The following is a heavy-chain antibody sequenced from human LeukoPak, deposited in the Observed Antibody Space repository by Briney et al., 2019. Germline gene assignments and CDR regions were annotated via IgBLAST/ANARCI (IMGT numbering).Heavy chain of an antibody. D-gene: IGHD3-10*01. CDR1: GGSFSDYY. V-gene: IGHV4-34*01. CDR2: INHSGST. Sequence: SETLSLTCAVYGGSFSDYYWSWIRQSPGKGLEWIGEINHSGSTTYYNPSLKNRVTISVDTSKKQFSLKLSSVTAADTAVYYCARRRWGYGSGSYDYWGQGTLVTVSS. J-gene: IGHJ4*02. CDR3: ARRRWGYGSGSYDY.